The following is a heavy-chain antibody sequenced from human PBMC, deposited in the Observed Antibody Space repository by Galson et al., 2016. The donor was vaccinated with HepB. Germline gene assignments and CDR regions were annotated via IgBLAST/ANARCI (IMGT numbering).Heavy chain of an antibody. J-gene: IGHJ4*02. V-gene: IGHV1-18*01. CDR3: ARVRSWRGPSRNDY. D-gene: IGHD1-14*01. CDR2: ISGYNGKT. CDR1: GYTFTSYG. Sequence: SVKVSCKASGYTFTSYGISCVRQAPGQGLEWMGWISGYNGKTNYAQKVQGRITMTTDTSTSTAYMELRSLRSDDTAVYFCARVRSWRGPSRNDYWGQGTLVTVSS.